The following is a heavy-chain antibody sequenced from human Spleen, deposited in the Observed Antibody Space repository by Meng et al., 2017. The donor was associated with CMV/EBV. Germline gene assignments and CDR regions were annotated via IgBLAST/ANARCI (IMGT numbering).Heavy chain of an antibody. CDR1: GFTFSSYA. CDR3: ANDPWGYSSSSRVFVDY. CDR2: ISGSGGST. D-gene: IGHD6-6*01. Sequence: GGSLRLSCAASGFTFSSYAMSWVRQAPGEGLEWVSAISGSGGSTYYADSVKGRFTISRDNSKNTLYLQMNSLRAEDTAVYYCANDPWGYSSSSRVFVDYWGQGTLVTVSS. V-gene: IGHV3-23*01. J-gene: IGHJ4*02.